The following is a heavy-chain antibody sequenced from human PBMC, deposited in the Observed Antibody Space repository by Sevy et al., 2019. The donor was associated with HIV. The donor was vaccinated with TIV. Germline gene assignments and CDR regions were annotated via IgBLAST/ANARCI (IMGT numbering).Heavy chain of an antibody. CDR3: ARANLDSSGSYDAFDI. D-gene: IGHD3-22*01. CDR2: IGISSSYI. CDR1: AFTFITYT. V-gene: IGHV3-21*01. J-gene: IGHJ3*02. Sequence: GGSLRLSCAASAFTFITYTRNWVRQAPGKGLEWVSSIGISSSYIYYADSVKGRFTISRDNAKNSLYLQMNSLRAEDMAVYYCARANLDSSGSYDAFDIWGQGTMVTVSS.